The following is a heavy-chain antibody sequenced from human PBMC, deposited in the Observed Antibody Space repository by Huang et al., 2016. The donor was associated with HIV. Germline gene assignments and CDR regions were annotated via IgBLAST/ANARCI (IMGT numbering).Heavy chain of an antibody. J-gene: IGHJ3*01. V-gene: IGHV5-51*03. CDR1: GYSFSIYW. CDR3: AKGRRAFDV. CDR2: IYPFDSNS. Sequence: EVQLVQSGAEVKKPGESLKISCTGSGYSFSIYWIAWVRQMPGKGLEWVGCIYPFDSNSTDIPSFEGHVSISVDKSINTVYLHWSSLKASDTAIYYCAKGRRAFDVWGQGTWVTVSS.